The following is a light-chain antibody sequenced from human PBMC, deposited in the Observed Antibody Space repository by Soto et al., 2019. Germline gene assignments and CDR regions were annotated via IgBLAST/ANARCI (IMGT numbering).Light chain of an antibody. Sequence: DIQMTQSPSTLSASVGDRVTITCRASQSISSWLAWYQQKPGKAPKHLIYKASSLESGVPSRFSGSGSGTEFTLTISSLQPDDFATYFFQQYNSYPWTFGQGTKVEIK. CDR2: KAS. V-gene: IGKV1-5*03. CDR3: QQYNSYPWT. CDR1: QSISSW. J-gene: IGKJ1*01.